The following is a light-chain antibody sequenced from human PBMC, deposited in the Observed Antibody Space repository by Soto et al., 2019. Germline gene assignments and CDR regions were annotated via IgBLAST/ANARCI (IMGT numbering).Light chain of an antibody. V-gene: IGKV1-27*01. CDR1: QGIGVY. Sequence: DIQMTQSPSSVSASLGDRVTITCRASQGIGVYLAWFQQKPGNVPKLLIYAASTLQSWVPSRFSGSGSGTDLTLTIRSLQHEDVATYYCQKYNSAPLTFGGGTKVEIK. J-gene: IGKJ4*01. CDR3: QKYNSAPLT. CDR2: AAS.